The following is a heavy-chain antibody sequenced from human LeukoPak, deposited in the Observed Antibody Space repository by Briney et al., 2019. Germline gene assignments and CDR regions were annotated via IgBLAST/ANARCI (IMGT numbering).Heavy chain of an antibody. D-gene: IGHD5-12*01. CDR2: SSSSGSTT. CDR3: ARGPYDSYFDY. V-gene: IGHV3-48*03. J-gene: IGHJ4*02. CDR1: GFTFSGYE. Sequence: GGPLRLSCAASGFTFSGYEMNWVRQAPGKGLEWVSYSSSSGSTTYYADSVKGRFSISRDNAKNSLYLQMDSLRAEDTAVYYCARGPYDSYFDYWGQGTLVTVSS.